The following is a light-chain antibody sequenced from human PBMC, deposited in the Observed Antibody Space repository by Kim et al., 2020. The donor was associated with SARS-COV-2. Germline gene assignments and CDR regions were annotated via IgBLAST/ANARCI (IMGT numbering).Light chain of an antibody. V-gene: IGKV3-11*01. Sequence: LTQSPATLSLSPGERATLSCTASQSISRYLAWYQQKVGQAPRLLIYDASNRATGIPARFSGSGSGTDFTLTISSLEPEDSAMYYCQERKTFGPGTKVDIK. CDR3: QERKT. CDR2: DAS. J-gene: IGKJ3*01. CDR1: QSISRY.